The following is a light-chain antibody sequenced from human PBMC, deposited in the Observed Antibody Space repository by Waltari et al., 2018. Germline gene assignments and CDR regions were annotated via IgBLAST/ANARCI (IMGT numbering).Light chain of an antibody. Sequence: QTVVTQEPSFSVSPGGTLTLTCGFSSGSVSTTYYPSWYQQTPGQAPRTLLYNTNTRSSGVPDRFSGSILGNKAALTITGAQADDECDYYCALYMGSGIWVFGGGTKLTVL. V-gene: IGLV8-61*01. J-gene: IGLJ3*02. CDR1: SGSVSTTYY. CDR2: NTN. CDR3: ALYMGSGIWV.